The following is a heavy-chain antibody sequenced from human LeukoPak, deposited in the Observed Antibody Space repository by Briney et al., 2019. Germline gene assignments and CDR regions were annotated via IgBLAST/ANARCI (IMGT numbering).Heavy chain of an antibody. D-gene: IGHD1-26*01. CDR3: AKGGKWDVTPFDY. CDR2: ISSSGSTI. CDR1: GFTFSDYY. J-gene: IGHJ4*02. Sequence: GGSLRLSCAASGFTFSDYYMSWIRQAPGKGLEWVSYISSSGSTIYYADSVKGRFTISRDNSKNTLYLQVNSLRAEDTAVYYCAKGGKWDVTPFDYWGQGTLVTVSS. V-gene: IGHV3-11*01.